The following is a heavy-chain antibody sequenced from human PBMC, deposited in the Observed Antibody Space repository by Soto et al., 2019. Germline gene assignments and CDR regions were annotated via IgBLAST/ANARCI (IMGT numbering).Heavy chain of an antibody. CDR3: ASHGSIAAAGDVVVEYNWFDP. Sequence: SETLSLTCTVSGDSISTSSYYWGWIRQPPGKGPGWIGSVFYSGSPHYNPSPKSRLTMSVDTSKNQFSLKLGSVTAADTAEYYCASHGSIAAAGDVVVEYNWFDPWGQGTLVTVSS. D-gene: IGHD6-13*01. V-gene: IGHV4-39*01. CDR1: GDSISTSSYY. CDR2: VFYSGSP. J-gene: IGHJ5*02.